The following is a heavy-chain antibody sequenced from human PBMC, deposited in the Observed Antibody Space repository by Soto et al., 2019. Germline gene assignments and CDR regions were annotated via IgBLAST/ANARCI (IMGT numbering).Heavy chain of an antibody. CDR2: ISGSGSRT. V-gene: IGHV3-23*01. D-gene: IGHD3-22*01. J-gene: IGHJ4*02. CDR1: GFTFSSNA. Sequence: GGSLRLSCAASGFTFSSNAMSWVRQAPGKGLEWVSAISGSGSRTYYADSVKGRFTIYRDNTKNTKYMQMNSLRAEDTAVYYCALTTYDSSGDYADDWGQGT. CDR3: ALTTYDSSGDYADD.